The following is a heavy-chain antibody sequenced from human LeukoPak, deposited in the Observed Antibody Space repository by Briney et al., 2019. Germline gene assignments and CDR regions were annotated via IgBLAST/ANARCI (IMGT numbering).Heavy chain of an antibody. CDR1: GGSFSGYY. J-gene: IGHJ6*03. Sequence: SETLSLTCAVYGGSFSGYYWGWNRQPPGKGLEWIGEINHSGSTNYNPSLKSRVTISVDTSKNQFSLKLSSVTAADTAVYYCARVSFFRWAATRPSYYYYYMDVWGKGTTVTTSS. CDR3: ARVSFFRWAATRPSYYYYYMDV. CDR2: INHSGST. V-gene: IGHV4-34*01. D-gene: IGHD2-15*01.